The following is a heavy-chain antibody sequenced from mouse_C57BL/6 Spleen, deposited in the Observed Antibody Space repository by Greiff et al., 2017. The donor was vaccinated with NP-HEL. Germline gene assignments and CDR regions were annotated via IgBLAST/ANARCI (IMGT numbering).Heavy chain of an antibody. CDR1: GFSLTSYG. D-gene: IGHD3-2*02. CDR2: IWSVGST. V-gene: IGHV2-6*01. CDR3: ASSSGYGDYYAMDY. Sequence: VHLVESGPGLVAPSQSLSITCTVSGFSLTSYGVDWVRQSPGKGLEWLGVIWSVGSTNYNSALKSRLSISKDNSKSQVFLKMNSLQTDDTAMYYCASSSGYGDYYAMDYWGQGTSVTVSS. J-gene: IGHJ4*01.